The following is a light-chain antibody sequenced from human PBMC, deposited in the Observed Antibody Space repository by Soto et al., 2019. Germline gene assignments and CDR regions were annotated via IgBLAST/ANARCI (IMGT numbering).Light chain of an antibody. CDR2: GNS. CDR1: SSNIGAGYD. V-gene: IGLV1-40*01. CDR3: QSYDSSLSGPWV. J-gene: IGLJ3*02. Sequence: AVVTQPPSVSGAPGQRVTISCTGSSSNIGAGYDVHWYQQLPGTAPKLLIYGNSNRPSGVPDRFSGSKSGTSASLAITGLQAEDEADYYCQSYDSSLSGPWVFGGGTKLTVL.